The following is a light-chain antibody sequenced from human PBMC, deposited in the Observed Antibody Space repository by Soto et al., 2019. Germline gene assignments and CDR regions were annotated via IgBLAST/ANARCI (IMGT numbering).Light chain of an antibody. J-gene: IGKJ1*01. CDR2: AAS. CDR1: QSISSY. Sequence: DIQMTQSPSSLSASVGYRVTITCRASQSISSYLNWYQQKPGKAPKLLIYAASSLQSGVPSRFSGSGSGTDFTLTISRLEPEDFAVYYCQQYGRSPWTFGQGTKVDIK. CDR3: QQYGRSPWT. V-gene: IGKV1-39*01.